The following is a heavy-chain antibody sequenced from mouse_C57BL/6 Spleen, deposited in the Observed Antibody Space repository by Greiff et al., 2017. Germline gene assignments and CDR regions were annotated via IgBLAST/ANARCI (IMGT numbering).Heavy chain of an antibody. D-gene: IGHD2-5*01. V-gene: IGHV1-69*01. CDR3: ARRGCSNYYAMDY. J-gene: IGHJ4*01. CDR2: IDPSDSYT. CDR1: GYTFTSYW. Sequence: QVQLQQPGAELVMPGASVKLSCKASGYTFTSYWMHWVKQRPGQGLEWIGEIDPSDSYTNYNQKFKGKSTLTVDKSSSTAYMQLSSLTSEDSAVYYCARRGCSNYYAMDYWGQGTSVTVSS.